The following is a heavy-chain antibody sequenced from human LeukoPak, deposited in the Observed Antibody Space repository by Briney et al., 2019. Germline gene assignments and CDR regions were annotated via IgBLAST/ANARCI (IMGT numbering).Heavy chain of an antibody. Sequence: GRSLRLSCAASGFTFSSYAMHWVRQAPGKGLEWVAVISYDGSNKYYADSVKVRFTISRDNSKNTLYLQMNSLRAEDTAVYYCARARYDSSGYYFIPAEYFQHWGQGTLVTVSS. D-gene: IGHD3-22*01. CDR1: GFTFSSYA. J-gene: IGHJ1*01. CDR3: ARARYDSSGYYFIPAEYFQH. V-gene: IGHV3-30-3*01. CDR2: ISYDGSNK.